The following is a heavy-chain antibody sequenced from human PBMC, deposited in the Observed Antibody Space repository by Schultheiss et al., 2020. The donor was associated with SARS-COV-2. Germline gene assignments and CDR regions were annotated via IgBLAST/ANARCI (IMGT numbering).Heavy chain of an antibody. D-gene: IGHD6-13*01. J-gene: IGHJ6*03. Sequence: SETLSLTCAVYGGSFSGYYWSWIRQPPGKGLEWIGRIYTSGSTNYNPSLKSRVTISVDTSKNQFSLKLSSVTAADTAVYYCARHQQLGYYYYYMDVWGKGTTVTVSS. CDR3: ARHQQLGYYYYYMDV. CDR2: IYTSGST. V-gene: IGHV4-34*01. CDR1: GGSFSGYY.